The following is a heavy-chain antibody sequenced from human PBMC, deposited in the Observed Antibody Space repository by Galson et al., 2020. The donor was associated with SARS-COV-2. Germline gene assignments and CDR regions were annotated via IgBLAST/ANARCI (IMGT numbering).Heavy chain of an antibody. V-gene: IGHV3-23*01. CDR1: GFIFIVYA. D-gene: IGHD2-2*01. Sequence: GESLKISCGGSGFIFIVYAMNWVRQAPGKGLEWVATIDSTGGFIYYQDSVQGRFTISRDNSKDTVFLQINSLRAEDTAVYHCAKTLVGNGGYMDVWGKGTTVTVSS. J-gene: IGHJ6*03. CDR2: IDSTGGFI. CDR3: AKTLVGNGGYMDV.